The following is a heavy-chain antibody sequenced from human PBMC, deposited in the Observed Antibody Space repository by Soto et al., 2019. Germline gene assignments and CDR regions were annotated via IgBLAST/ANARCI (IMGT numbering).Heavy chain of an antibody. V-gene: IGHV3-21*01. Sequence: GWSLRLSCVFSGFTFSTYTMNWVRQAPGKGLEWVSSINGRSNYVYYADSVKGRFTISRDNAKNSLYLQMNRLRAEDTAIYYCAREDGVVGSSSEFDHWGLGTLVTVSS. CDR3: AREDGVVGSSSEFDH. CDR1: GFTFSTYT. CDR2: INGRSNYV. J-gene: IGHJ4*02. D-gene: IGHD1-26*01.